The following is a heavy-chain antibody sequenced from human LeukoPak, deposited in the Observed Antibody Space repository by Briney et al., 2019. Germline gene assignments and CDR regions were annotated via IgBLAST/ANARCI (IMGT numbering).Heavy chain of an antibody. CDR3: AREDALDY. CDR1: GFTVSTNY. V-gene: IGHV3-53*01. D-gene: IGHD3-16*01. CDR2: IYSGGST. Sequence: GGSLRLSCAASGFTVSTNYMSWVRQAPGKGLEWVSVIYSGGSTYYADSVKGRSTISRDNSKNTVYLQMKSLRAEDTAVYYCAREDALDYWGQGTLVTVSS. J-gene: IGHJ4*02.